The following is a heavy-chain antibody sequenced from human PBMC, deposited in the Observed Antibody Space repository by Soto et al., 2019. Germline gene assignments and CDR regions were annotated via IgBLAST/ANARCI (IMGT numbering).Heavy chain of an antibody. D-gene: IGHD3-22*01. CDR3: ARHYYDSSGYYLNNWFDP. V-gene: IGHV1-2*02. CDR1: GYTFTGYY. CDR2: INPNSGGT. J-gene: IGHJ5*02. Sequence: ASVKVSCKASGYTFTGYYMHWVRQAPGQGLEWMGWINPNSGGTNYAQKFQGRVTMTRDTSTSTAYMELSRLRSDDTAVYYCARHYYDSSGYYLNNWFDPWGQGTLVTVS.